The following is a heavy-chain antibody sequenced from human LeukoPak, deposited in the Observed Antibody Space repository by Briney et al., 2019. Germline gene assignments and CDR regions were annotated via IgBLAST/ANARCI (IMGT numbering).Heavy chain of an antibody. CDR2: IKQDGSDK. D-gene: IGHD6-19*01. CDR3: ARYNSAWKTDDY. Sequence: GGSLRLSCAASGFTFNSYCMTWVRQAPGKGLEWVADIKQDGSDKYYAGSVKGRFTISRDNAKNSLYLQMNSLRAEDTAVYFCARYNSAWKTDDYWGQGTLVIVSS. J-gene: IGHJ4*02. V-gene: IGHV3-7*03. CDR1: GFTFNSYC.